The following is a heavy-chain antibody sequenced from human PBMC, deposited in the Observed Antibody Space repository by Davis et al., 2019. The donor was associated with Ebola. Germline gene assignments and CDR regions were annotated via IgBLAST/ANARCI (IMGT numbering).Heavy chain of an antibody. V-gene: IGHV3-23*01. CDR2: IHGSGTGT. CDR1: GFTFRNYA. D-gene: IGHD3-3*01. CDR3: VKDFTLSI. J-gene: IGHJ4*02. Sequence: GESLKISCAVSGFTFRNYAMTWVRQAPGKGLEWVSAIHGSGTGTCYADSVKGRFTISRDNPKNTLYLELNNVRAEDTAIYYCVKDFTLSIWGQGTLVTVSS.